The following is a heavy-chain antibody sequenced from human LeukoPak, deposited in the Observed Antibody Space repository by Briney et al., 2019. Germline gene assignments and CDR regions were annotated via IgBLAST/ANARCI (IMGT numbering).Heavy chain of an antibody. D-gene: IGHD1-26*01. V-gene: IGHV4-4*02. CDR1: GGSISSSNW. CDR2: IYHSGST. Sequence: PSGTLSLTCAVSGGSISSSNWWSWVRQPPGKGLEWIGEIYHSGSTYYNPSLKNRVTMSVGTSKNQFFLKLNSVTAADTAVYYCARGRPYSGGYHLDYWGQGTLVTVSA. J-gene: IGHJ4*02. CDR3: ARGRPYSGGYHLDY.